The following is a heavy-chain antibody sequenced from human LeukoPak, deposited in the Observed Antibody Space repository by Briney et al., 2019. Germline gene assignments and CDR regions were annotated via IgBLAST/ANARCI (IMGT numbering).Heavy chain of an antibody. D-gene: IGHD3-16*02. CDR3: ARDRDYDYVWGSYRYSDY. J-gene: IGHJ4*02. V-gene: IGHV3-7*01. Sequence: GGSLRLSCAASGFTFSSYWMSWVRQAPGKGLEWVANIKQDGSEKYYVDSVKGRFTISRDNAKNSLYLQMNSLRAEDTAVYYCARDRDYDYVWGSYRYSDYWGQGTLVTVSS. CDR1: GFTFSSYW. CDR2: IKQDGSEK.